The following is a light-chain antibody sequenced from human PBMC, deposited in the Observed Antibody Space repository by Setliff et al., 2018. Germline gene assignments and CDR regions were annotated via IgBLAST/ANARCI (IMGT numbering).Light chain of an antibody. J-gene: IGLJ1*01. CDR1: SSDAGVYND. Sequence: QSALTQPASVSGSPGQSITISCTGTSSDAGVYNDVSWYQQHPGKAPKLVIYEVSNRPSWVSNRFSGSKSGNTASLTISGLQAEDEADYYCNSYTSRTSLHVFGTGTKATLL. CDR3: NSYTSRTSLHV. CDR2: EVS. V-gene: IGLV2-14*01.